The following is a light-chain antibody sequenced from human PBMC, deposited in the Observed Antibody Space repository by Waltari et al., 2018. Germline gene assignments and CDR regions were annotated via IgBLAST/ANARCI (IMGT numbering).Light chain of an antibody. V-gene: IGKV1-39*01. CDR3: QQSYSTPLT. CDR1: QSISTY. J-gene: IGKJ4*01. Sequence: DIQMTQSPSSLSASVGDRVPITCRASQSISTYLNWYQQKPGKAPKLLIYAASSLESGVPSRLSGSGSGTDFTLTISSLQPEDFGSYYCQQSYSTPLTFGGGTKVEIK. CDR2: AAS.